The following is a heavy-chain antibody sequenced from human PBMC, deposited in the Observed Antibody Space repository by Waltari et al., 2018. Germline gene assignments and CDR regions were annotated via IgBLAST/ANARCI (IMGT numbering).Heavy chain of an antibody. CDR1: GFTFSSYG. V-gene: IGHV3-30*18. Sequence: QVQLVESGGGVVQPGRSLRLSCAASGFTFSSYGMHWVRQAPGKGLEWVAVISYDGSNKYYADSVKGRFTISRDNSKNTLYLQMNSLRAEDTAVYYCAKLVVVAAHDAFDIWGQGTMVTVSS. J-gene: IGHJ3*02. D-gene: IGHD2-15*01. CDR3: AKLVVVAAHDAFDI. CDR2: ISYDGSNK.